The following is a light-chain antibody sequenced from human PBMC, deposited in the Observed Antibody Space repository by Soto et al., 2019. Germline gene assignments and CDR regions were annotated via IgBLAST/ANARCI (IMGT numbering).Light chain of an antibody. CDR3: QQSYSTPPWT. CDR1: ESITSY. V-gene: IGKV1-39*01. Sequence: DIQMTQCPSTLSASVGDRVTISCRASESITSYLNWYQQKPGKAPKLLIYDASSLQTGVPSRFSGSGSGTDFSLTISSLQPEDFATYYCQQSYSTPPWTFGQGAKVDVK. CDR2: DAS. J-gene: IGKJ1*01.